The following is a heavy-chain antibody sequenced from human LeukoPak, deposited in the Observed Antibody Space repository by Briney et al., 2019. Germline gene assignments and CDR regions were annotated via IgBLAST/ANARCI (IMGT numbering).Heavy chain of an antibody. D-gene: IGHD4-11*01. CDR1: GFTFSHFG. V-gene: IGHV3-33*06. CDR2: IWSDGSNR. Sequence: PGGSLRLSCSTSGFTFSHFGMHWVRRAPGKGLEGVPVIWSDGSNRYYGDSVKGRFTISRDNSENSVYLHMNNLRVEDTAVYYCAKDAQRGFDYSNSLESWGQGTLVIVSS. CDR3: AKDAQRGFDYSNSLES. J-gene: IGHJ5*01.